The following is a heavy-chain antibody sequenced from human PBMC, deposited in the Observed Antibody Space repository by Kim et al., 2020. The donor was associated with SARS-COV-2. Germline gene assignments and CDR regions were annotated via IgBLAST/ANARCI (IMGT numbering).Heavy chain of an antibody. CDR3: AGGSPYGSGWPFDY. Sequence: AGAVKGRFTISRDTSQNTMFLQMNSLRAEDTAVYYCAGGSPYGSGWPFDYWGQGTLVTVSS. D-gene: IGHD6-25*01. J-gene: IGHJ4*02. V-gene: IGHV3-66*01.